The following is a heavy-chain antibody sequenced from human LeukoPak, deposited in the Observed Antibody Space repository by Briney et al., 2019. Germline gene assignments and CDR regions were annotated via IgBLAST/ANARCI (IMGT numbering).Heavy chain of an antibody. V-gene: IGHV3-48*01. CDR3: ARDRGAVGGLLSYHFYYMDV. Sequence: PGGSLRLSCAASGFTFSSHNMNWVRQAPGRGLEWVSYITTGSSTIKYADSVKGRFTISRENTKSSLYLQMDSLRAEDTAVYYCARDRGAVGGLLSYHFYYMDVWGKGTPVTVS. J-gene: IGHJ6*03. D-gene: IGHD3-16*01. CDR1: GFTFSSHN. CDR2: ITTGSSTI.